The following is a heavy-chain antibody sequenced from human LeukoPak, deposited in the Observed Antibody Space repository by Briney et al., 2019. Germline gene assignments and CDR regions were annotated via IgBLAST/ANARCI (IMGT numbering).Heavy chain of an antibody. CDR2: INHSGST. Sequence: PSETLSLTCAVYGGSFSGYYWSWIRQPPGKGLEWIGEINHSGSTNYNPSLKSRVTISVDTSKNQFSLKLSSVTAADTAVYYCARDRGGYCSGGSCPDAFDIWGQGTMVTVSS. CDR3: ARDRGGYCSGGSCPDAFDI. V-gene: IGHV4-34*01. D-gene: IGHD2-15*01. J-gene: IGHJ3*02. CDR1: GGSFSGYY.